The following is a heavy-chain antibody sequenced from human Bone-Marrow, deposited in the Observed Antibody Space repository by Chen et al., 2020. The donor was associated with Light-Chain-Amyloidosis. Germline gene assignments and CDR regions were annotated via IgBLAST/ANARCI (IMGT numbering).Heavy chain of an antibody. CDR2: ITGSGDI. CDR3: ARAAAVGGGFNYYGMDV. Sequence: EMQLVESGGGLVKRGGSLRLSCPDSGLIFNTYGFKWVRQAPGKGLEWVSSITGSGDIYYADSVKGRFTISRDDAKKTVYLQMNSLRAEDTAVYYCARAAAVGGGFNYYGMDVWGQGTTVTVAS. J-gene: IGHJ6*02. CDR1: GLIFNTYG. D-gene: IGHD6-19*01. V-gene: IGHV3-21*04.